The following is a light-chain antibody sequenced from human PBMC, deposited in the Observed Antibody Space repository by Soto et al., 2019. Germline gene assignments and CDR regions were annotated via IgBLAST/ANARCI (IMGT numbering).Light chain of an antibody. CDR2: AAS. J-gene: IGKJ2*01. CDR3: QQTASNPYT. V-gene: IGKV1-39*01. CDR1: QSINTY. Sequence: DTQMTQSPSSLSASVGDRVTITCRASQSINTYLNWYQQKPGEAPNLLIYAASSLQSGVPPRFSGSGSETHFTLTINSLQPEDFATYYCQQTASNPYTFGQGT.